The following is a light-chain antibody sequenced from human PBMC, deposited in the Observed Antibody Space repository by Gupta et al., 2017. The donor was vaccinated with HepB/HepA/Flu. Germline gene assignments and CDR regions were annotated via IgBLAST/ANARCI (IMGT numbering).Light chain of an antibody. CDR1: QSISSY. CDR3: QQSYSTPCS. Sequence: DIQMTQSPSSLSASVGDRVTITCRASQSISSYLNWYQQKPGKAPKLLIYDASRLQSGVPSRFSGSGSGTDFTLTISSLQPEDFATYYCQQSYSTPCSFGQGTKLEIK. CDR2: DAS. V-gene: IGKV1-39*01. J-gene: IGKJ2*04.